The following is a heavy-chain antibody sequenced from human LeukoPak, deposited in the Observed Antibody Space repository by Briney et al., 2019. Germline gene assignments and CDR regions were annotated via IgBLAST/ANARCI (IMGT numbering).Heavy chain of an antibody. CDR1: GFTFSSYA. CDR3: AKDQPYYYDSSGYFPHY. Sequence: GGSLRLSCAASGFTFSSYAMHWVRQAPGKGLEWVAVISYDGSNKYYADSVKGRFTISRDNSKNTLYLQMNSLRAEDTAVYYCAKDQPYYYDSSGYFPHYWGQGTLVTVSS. V-gene: IGHV3-30-3*01. CDR2: ISYDGSNK. D-gene: IGHD3-22*01. J-gene: IGHJ4*02.